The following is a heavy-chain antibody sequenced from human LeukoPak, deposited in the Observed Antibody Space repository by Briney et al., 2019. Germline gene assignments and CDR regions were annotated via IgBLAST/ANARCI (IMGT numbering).Heavy chain of an antibody. J-gene: IGHJ2*01. CDR3: ARDGVGGVYGDYGYFDL. D-gene: IGHD4-17*01. CDR2: INPNSGGT. V-gene: IGHV1-2*02. CDR1: GSTFTDYY. Sequence: ASVKVSCKASGSTFTDYYIHWVRQAPGQGLEWMGWINPNSGGTNYAQKFQGRVTMTRDTSISTAYMELRRLRSDDTAVYYCARDGVGGVYGDYGYFDLWGRGTLVTVSS.